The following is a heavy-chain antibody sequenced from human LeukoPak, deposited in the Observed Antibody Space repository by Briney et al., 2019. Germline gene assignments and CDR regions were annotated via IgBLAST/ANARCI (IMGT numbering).Heavy chain of an antibody. CDR3: ANSSPGYSSGWLQH. J-gene: IGHJ1*01. Sequence: GGSLRLSCAASGFTFDDYAMHWVRQAPGKGLEWVSGISWNSGRTDYADSVKGRFTISRDNAKKSLYLQMNSLRAEDMALYYRANSSPGYSSGWLQHWGQGTLVTVSS. CDR2: ISWNSGRT. D-gene: IGHD6-19*01. CDR1: GFTFDDYA. V-gene: IGHV3-9*03.